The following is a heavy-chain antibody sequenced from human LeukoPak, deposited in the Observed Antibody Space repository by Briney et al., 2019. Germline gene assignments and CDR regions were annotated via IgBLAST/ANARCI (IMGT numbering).Heavy chain of an antibody. CDR2: IIPIFCKA. CDR3: ARASGNYYDSSGYYRTPPRFDY. Sequence: GVSVKVSCKASGGTFISYAISWVRQAPRQGLEWMGWIIPIFCKATYAQKFQDRVTINTDESTSTAYMELSSLRSEDTAVYYCARASGNYYDSSGYYRTPPRFDYWGQGTLVTVSS. CDR1: GGTFISYA. D-gene: IGHD3-22*01. V-gene: IGHV1-69*05. J-gene: IGHJ4*02.